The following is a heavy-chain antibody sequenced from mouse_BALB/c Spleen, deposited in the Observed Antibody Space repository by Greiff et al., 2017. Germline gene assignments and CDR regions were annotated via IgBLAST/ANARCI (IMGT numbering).Heavy chain of an antibody. CDR3: TRSGYYGQLAFAD. Sequence: QVQLQQPGAELVRPGASVKLSCKASGYTFTSYWINWVKQRPGQGLEWIGNIYPSDSYTNYNQKFKDKATLTVDKSSSTAYMQLSSPTSEDSAVYDCTRSGYYGQLAFADWGQGTLVTVSA. J-gene: IGHJ3*01. CDR2: IYPSDSYT. CDR1: GYTFTSYW. D-gene: IGHD2-1*01. V-gene: IGHV1-69*02.